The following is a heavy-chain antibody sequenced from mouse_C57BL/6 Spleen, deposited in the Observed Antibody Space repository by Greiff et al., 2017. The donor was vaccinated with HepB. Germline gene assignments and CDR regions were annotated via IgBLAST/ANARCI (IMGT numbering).Heavy chain of an antibody. J-gene: IGHJ2*01. CDR1: GYAFSSYW. D-gene: IGHD2-3*01. V-gene: IGHV1-80*01. Sequence: LQQSGASVKISCKASGYAFSSYWMNWVKQRPGKGLEWIGQIYPGDGDTNYNGKFKGKATLTADKSSSTAYMQLSSLTSEDSAVYFCARREIYDGYPYDYWGQGTTLTVSS. CDR3: ARREIYDGYPYDY. CDR2: IYPGDGDT.